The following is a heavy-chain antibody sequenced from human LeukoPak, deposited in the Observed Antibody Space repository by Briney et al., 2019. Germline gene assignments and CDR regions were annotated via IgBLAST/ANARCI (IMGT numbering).Heavy chain of an antibody. Sequence: SETLSLTCAVSGGSISSFYWSWIRQPPGKGLEWIGYIYYSGSTNYNPSLKSRVTISVDTSKNQFSLKLSSVTAADTAVYYCASHSSGRYPAYFDYWGQGTLVTVSS. V-gene: IGHV4-59*08. D-gene: IGHD6-19*01. CDR1: GGSISSFY. CDR3: ASHSSGRYPAYFDY. CDR2: IYYSGST. J-gene: IGHJ4*02.